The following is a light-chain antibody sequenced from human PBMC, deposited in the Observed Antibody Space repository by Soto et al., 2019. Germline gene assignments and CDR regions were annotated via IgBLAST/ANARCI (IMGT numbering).Light chain of an antibody. CDR2: AAS. V-gene: IGKV3D-15*01. J-gene: IGKJ5*01. Sequence: IVLTQSPGTLSLSPGERATLSCWASQSVTSNLAWYQQKRGQAPRLLIYAASTRATGVPARFSGSGSGTEFTLTISSLQSEDFAVYYCQQYNNWPPITFGQGTRLEIK. CDR3: QQYNNWPPIT. CDR1: QSVTSN.